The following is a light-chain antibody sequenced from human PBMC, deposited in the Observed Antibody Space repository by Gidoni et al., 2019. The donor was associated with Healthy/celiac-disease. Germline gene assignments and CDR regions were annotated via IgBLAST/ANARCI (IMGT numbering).Light chain of an antibody. V-gene: IGKV3-20*01. J-gene: IGKJ5*01. Sequence: ELVLTQSPGTLSLSPGERATLSCRASQSVSSSYLAWYQQKPGQAPRLLIYGASSRATGIPDRFSGSGSGTDFTLTISRLEPEDFAVYYCQQYGSSLETFGQGTRLEIK. CDR3: QQYGSSLET. CDR1: QSVSSSY. CDR2: GAS.